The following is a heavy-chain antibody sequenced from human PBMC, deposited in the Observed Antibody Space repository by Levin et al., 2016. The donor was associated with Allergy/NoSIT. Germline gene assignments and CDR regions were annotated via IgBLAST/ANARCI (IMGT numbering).Heavy chain of an antibody. D-gene: IGHD2-2*01. V-gene: IGHV1-46*01. J-gene: IGHJ4*02. CDR1: GYTFTSYY. CDR2: INLSGGST. CDR3: ATDTRISCRSTSCADY. Sequence: ASVKVSCKASGYTFTSYYMHWVRQAPGQGLEWMAIINLSGGSTSSAQKFQGRVTLTRDTSTSTVYMELSSLRSEDTAVYYCATDTRISCRSTSCADYWGQGTLVSVSS.